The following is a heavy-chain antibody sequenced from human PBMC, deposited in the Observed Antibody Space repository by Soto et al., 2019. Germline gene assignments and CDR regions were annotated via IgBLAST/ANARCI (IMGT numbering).Heavy chain of an antibody. CDR1: GYPFTVFG. D-gene: IGHD3-10*01. CDR2: MSPYNGHT. Sequence: QVQLMQSGPEVKKPGASVKVSCKASGYPFTVFGISWVRQAPGQGLEWMGWMSPYNGHTNYAQKLQGRVTMTPDTSTSTAYMELRSLRSDDTAVYYCARDPGGARGFDFWGQGTLVIVSS. J-gene: IGHJ5*01. V-gene: IGHV1-18*01. CDR3: ARDPGGARGFDF.